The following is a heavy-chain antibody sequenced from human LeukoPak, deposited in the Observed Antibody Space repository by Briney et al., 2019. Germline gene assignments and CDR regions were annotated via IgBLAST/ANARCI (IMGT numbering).Heavy chain of an antibody. V-gene: IGHV3-66*02. Sequence: GGSLRLSCAASGFTFSSYWMSWVRQAPGKGLEWVSVIHTGGTTYYSDSVKGRFTISRDNSKNTLYLQMNGLRTEDTALYYCARGTPTYTTSQNYFDYWGQGTLVTVSS. J-gene: IGHJ4*02. D-gene: IGHD2-2*02. CDR1: GFTFSSYW. CDR3: ARGTPTYTTSQNYFDY. CDR2: IHTGGTT.